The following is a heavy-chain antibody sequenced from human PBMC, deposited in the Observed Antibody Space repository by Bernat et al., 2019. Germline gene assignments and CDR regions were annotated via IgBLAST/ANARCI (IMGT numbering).Heavy chain of an antibody. CDR3: ARDSLLEHVFDY. Sequence: EVQLVESGGDLVQPGGSLRLSCAASGFTVSSNYMSWVRQAPGKGLEWVSVIYSGGSTYYADSVKGRFTISRDNSKNTLYLQMNSLRAEDTAVYYCARDSLLEHVFDYWGQGTLVTVSS. V-gene: IGHV3-66*01. D-gene: IGHD1/OR15-1a*01. CDR2: IYSGGST. J-gene: IGHJ4*02. CDR1: GFTVSSNY.